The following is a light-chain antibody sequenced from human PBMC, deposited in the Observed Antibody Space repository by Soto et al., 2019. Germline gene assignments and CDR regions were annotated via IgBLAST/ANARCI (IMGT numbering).Light chain of an antibody. CDR2: EGS. CDR3: CSYAGSSTFVV. J-gene: IGLJ2*01. V-gene: IGLV2-23*03. Sequence: QSALTQPASVSWSPGQSITISCTGTSSDVGSYKLVSWYQQHPGKAPKLMIYEGSKRPSGVSNRFSGSKSGNTASLTISGLLAEDEADYYCCSYAGSSTFVVFGGGTKLTVL. CDR1: SSDVGSYKL.